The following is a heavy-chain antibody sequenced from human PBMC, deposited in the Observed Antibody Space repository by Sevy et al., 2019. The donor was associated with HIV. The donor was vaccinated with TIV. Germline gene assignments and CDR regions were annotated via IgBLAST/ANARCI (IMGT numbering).Heavy chain of an antibody. D-gene: IGHD4-17*01. J-gene: IGHJ6*02. V-gene: IGHV3-30*02. CDR2: IRHDGSTK. CDR3: TKGPQPMVTTSYGMDV. Sequence: GGSLRLSCAASGFSFVDYGMHWVRQAPGKGLEWVTFIRHDGSTKYYADSVQGRFSISRDNSRNILYLQMNSLRLADTAVYYCTKGPQPMVTTSYGMDVRGQGTTVTVSS. CDR1: GFSFVDYG.